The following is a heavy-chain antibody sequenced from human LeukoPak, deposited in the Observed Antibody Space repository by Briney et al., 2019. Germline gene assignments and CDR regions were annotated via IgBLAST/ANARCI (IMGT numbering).Heavy chain of an antibody. J-gene: IGHJ4*02. CDR2: ISYSGST. Sequence: SETLSLTCTVSGGSISSYYWSWIRQPPGKGLEWIGYISYSGSTNYNPSLKSRVTISVDTSKSQFSLKLSSVTAADTAVYYCAEYVWGSYPTFEDYWGQGTLVTVSS. CDR1: GGSISSYY. CDR3: AEYVWGSYPTFEDY. V-gene: IGHV4-59*01. D-gene: IGHD3-16*02.